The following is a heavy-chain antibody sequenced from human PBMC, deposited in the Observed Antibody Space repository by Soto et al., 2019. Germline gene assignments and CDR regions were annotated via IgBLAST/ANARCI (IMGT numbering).Heavy chain of an antibody. CDR1: GGSISSSSYY. CDR3: ASVTYSNYFPVIRGPPSFSI. D-gene: IGHD4-4*01. J-gene: IGHJ3*02. V-gene: IGHV4-39*01. Sequence: QLQLQESGPGLVKPSETLSLTCTVSGGSISSSSYYWGWIRQPPGKGLEWIGSIYYSGSTYYNPSLKSRVTISVDTSKNQFSLKLSSVTAADTAVYYCASVTYSNYFPVIRGPPSFSIWGQGTMVTVSS. CDR2: IYYSGST.